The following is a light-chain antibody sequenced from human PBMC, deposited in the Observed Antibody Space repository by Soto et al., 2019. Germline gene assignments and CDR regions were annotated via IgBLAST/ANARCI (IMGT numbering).Light chain of an antibody. CDR2: DDS. J-gene: IGLJ2*01. Sequence: SYELTQPPSESVAPGQTARITCGGNNIGTRTVHWYQQKPGQAPVLVVHDDSDRPSGIPERFSGFNSGNTATLTISGLQSEDEADYYCAAWDDSLNGRVVFGGGTKLTVL. CDR1: NIGTRT. CDR3: AAWDDSLNGRVV. V-gene: IGLV3-21*02.